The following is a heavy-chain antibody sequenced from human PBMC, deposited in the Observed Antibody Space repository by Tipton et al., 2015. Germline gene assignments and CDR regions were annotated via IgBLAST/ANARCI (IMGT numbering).Heavy chain of an antibody. CDR1: GYSISSGSFY. CDR2: IHNSGNT. Sequence: TLSLTCDVSGYSISSGSFYWSWIRQPPGKGLECIGYIHNSGNTDYNPSLKSRLTMSLDMSKNQFSLKMSSVTASDTAVYYCARARGRHGGLFDSWGQGILVTVSS. V-gene: IGHV4-61*01. CDR3: ARARGRHGGLFDS. D-gene: IGHD4-23*01. J-gene: IGHJ4*02.